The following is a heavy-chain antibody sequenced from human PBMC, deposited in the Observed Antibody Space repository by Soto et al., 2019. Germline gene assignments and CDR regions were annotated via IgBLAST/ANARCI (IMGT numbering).Heavy chain of an antibody. CDR2: IYHSGST. D-gene: IGHD2-15*01. V-gene: IGHV4-30-2*01. Sequence: LSLTCTVSGGSINSGHSSWIWIRQPPGKGLEWIGYIYHSGSTYYNPSLKSRVTISVDRPKNQFSLKLTSVTAADTARYYCAREEYPMDRAIDVCGKAITVTVSS. CDR3: AREEYPMDRAIDV. CDR1: GGSINSGHSS. J-gene: IGHJ6*04.